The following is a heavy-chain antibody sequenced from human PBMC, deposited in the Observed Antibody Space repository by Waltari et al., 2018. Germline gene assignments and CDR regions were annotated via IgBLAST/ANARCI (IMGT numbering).Heavy chain of an antibody. CDR2: IIPILGIA. D-gene: IGHD6-13*01. J-gene: IGHJ3*02. V-gene: IGHV1-69*10. CDR1: GGTFSSYA. CDR3: AISRGRYSSSWLDAFDI. Sequence: QVQLVQSGAEVKKPGSSVKVSCKASGGTFSSYAISWVRPAPGQGLEWMGGIIPILGIANYAQKFQGRVTITADKSTSTAYMELSSLRSEDTAVYYCAISRGRYSSSWLDAFDIWGQGTMVTVSS.